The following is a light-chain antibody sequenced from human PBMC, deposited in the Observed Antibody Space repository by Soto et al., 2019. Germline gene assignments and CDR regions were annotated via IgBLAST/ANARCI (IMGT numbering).Light chain of an antibody. CDR1: QRISTW. Sequence: DIQMTQSPSTLSASVGDRVTITCRASQRISTWLAWYQQKPGKAPKLLIYDASNLESGVPSRFSGSGSGTEFTLTISSLQPDDIANYYCQQYNIYPWTFGQGTKVEIK. J-gene: IGKJ1*01. V-gene: IGKV1-5*01. CDR3: QQYNIYPWT. CDR2: DAS.